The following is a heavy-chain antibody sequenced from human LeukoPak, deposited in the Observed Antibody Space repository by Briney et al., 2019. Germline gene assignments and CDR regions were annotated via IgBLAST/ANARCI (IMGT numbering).Heavy chain of an antibody. CDR1: AFTFSDYT. CDR2: ISGSSSYI. CDR3: AKRSLVDP. Sequence: GGSLRLSCVASAFTFSDYTMTWVRQAPGKGLEWVSSISGSSSYIYYADSVKGRFTISRDNSKNTLYLQMNGLRAEDTAVYYCAKRSLVDPWGQGTLVTVSS. V-gene: IGHV3-21*04. J-gene: IGHJ5*02.